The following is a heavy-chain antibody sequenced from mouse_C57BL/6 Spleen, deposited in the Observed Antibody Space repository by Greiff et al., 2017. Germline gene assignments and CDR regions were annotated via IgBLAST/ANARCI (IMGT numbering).Heavy chain of an antibody. CDR1: GYAFSSSW. Sequence: QVQLQQSGPELVKPGASVKISCKASGYAFSSSWMNWVKQRPGKGLEWIGRIYPGDGDTNYNGKLKGKATLTADKSSSTAYMQLSSLTSEDSAVYFCARRRYGNHYYAMDYWGQGTSVTVSS. V-gene: IGHV1-82*01. D-gene: IGHD2-1*01. CDR2: IYPGDGDT. J-gene: IGHJ4*01. CDR3: ARRRYGNHYYAMDY.